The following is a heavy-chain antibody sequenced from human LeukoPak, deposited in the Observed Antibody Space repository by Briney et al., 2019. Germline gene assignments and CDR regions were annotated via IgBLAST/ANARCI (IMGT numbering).Heavy chain of an antibody. CDR2: INAGNGNT. J-gene: IGHJ6*02. CDR3: ARDGSTRYCSSTSCYKHYYYGMDV. D-gene: IGHD2-2*02. Sequence: ASVKVSCKASGYTFTSYAMHWVRQAPGQRLEWMGWINAGNGNTKYSQKFQGRVTITRDTSASTAYMELSSLRSEDTAVYYCARDGSTRYCSSTSCYKHYYYGMDVWGQGTTVTVSS. CDR1: GYTFTSYA. V-gene: IGHV1-3*01.